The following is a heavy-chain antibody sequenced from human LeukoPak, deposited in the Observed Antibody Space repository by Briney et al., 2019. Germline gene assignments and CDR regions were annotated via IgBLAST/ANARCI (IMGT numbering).Heavy chain of an antibody. CDR1: GFTFTGYW. V-gene: IGHV3-7*04. J-gene: IGHJ4*02. D-gene: IGHD3-22*01. CDR2: IKQDGSEK. CDR3: ARNGDYDGRGFYYFFDS. Sequence: GGSLRLSCAASGFTFTGYWMSWVRQAPGKGVEWVANIKQDGSEKYYVDSVKGRFTISRDNAKNSLSLQMNSLRAEDTAVYYCARNGDYDGRGFYYFFDSWGRGTLVTVSS.